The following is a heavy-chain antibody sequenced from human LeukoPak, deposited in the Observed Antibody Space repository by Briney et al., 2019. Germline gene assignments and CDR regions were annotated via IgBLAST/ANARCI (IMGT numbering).Heavy chain of an antibody. V-gene: IGHV1-2*06. D-gene: IGHD2-2*01. J-gene: IGHJ6*03. CDR3: ARVAGSRNPHSNYYYYYMDV. Sequence: ASVKVSCKASEYTFTDSYIHWVRQAPGQGLEWMGRINPNSGDTNSPPNFQGRVTMTTDTSTSASYMEVRSLTSDDTAVYYCARVAGSRNPHSNYYYYYMDVWGEGTTVVVSS. CDR2: INPNSGDT. CDR1: EYTFTDSY.